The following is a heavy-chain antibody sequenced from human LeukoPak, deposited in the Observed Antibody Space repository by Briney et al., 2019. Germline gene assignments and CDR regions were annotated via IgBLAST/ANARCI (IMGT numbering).Heavy chain of an antibody. V-gene: IGHV1-69*04. CDR2: IIPILGIA. D-gene: IGHD2-2*01. CDR1: GGTFSSYA. J-gene: IGHJ6*02. CDR3: ARSVVVPAANGMDV. Sequence: ASVKVSCKASGGTFSSYAISWVRQAPGQGLEWMGRIIPILGIANYAQKFQGRVTITADKSTSTACMELSSLRSEDTAVYYCARSVVVPAANGMDVWGQGTTVTVSS.